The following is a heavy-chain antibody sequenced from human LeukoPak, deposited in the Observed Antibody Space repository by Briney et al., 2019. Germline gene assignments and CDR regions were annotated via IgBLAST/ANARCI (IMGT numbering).Heavy chain of an antibody. J-gene: IGHJ4*02. Sequence: SGTLSLTCAVSGGSISSSNWWSWVRQPPGKGLEWIGEIYHSGSTNYNPSLKSRVTISVDTSKNQFSLKLSSVPAADTAVYYCAREGMDITGTTRFVDYWGQGTLVTVSS. D-gene: IGHD1-20*01. V-gene: IGHV4-4*02. CDR1: GGSISSSNW. CDR2: IYHSGST. CDR3: AREGMDITGTTRFVDY.